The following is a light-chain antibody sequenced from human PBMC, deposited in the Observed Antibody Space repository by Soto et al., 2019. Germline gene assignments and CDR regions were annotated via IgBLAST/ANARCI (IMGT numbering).Light chain of an antibody. CDR3: QTWGTGIWV. Sequence: QLVLTQSPSASASLGASVKLTCTLSSGHSNYAIAWHQQQPEKGPRYLMKFNSDGSHIKGDGIPDRFSGSSSGTERYLTISSLQSEDEADYYCQTWGTGIWVFGGGTKLTV. V-gene: IGLV4-69*01. CDR2: FNSDGSH. J-gene: IGLJ3*02. CDR1: SGHSNYA.